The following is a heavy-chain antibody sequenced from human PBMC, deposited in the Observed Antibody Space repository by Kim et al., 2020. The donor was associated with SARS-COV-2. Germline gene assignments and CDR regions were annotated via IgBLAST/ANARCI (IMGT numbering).Heavy chain of an antibody. CDR2: INPNGGET. J-gene: IGHJ4*02. Sequence: ASVKVSCKASGYNFNDYYIHWVRQAPGQGLEWMGWINPNGGETNYAEKFHERVSMTRDTSINTAYVALYSLAFDDTPVYYCARDSDPDYWGQGTLVTVPS. CDR1: GYNFNDYY. CDR3: ARDSDPDY. V-gene: IGHV1-2*02.